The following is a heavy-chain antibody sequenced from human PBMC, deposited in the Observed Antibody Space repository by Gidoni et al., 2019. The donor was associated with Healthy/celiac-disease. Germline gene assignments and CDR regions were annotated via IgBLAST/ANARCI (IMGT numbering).Heavy chain of an antibody. V-gene: IGHV3-21*01. CDR1: GFTFSSYS. CDR3: ARSSSHLWFGELLSIQFDY. D-gene: IGHD3-10*01. Sequence: EVQLVESGGGLVKPGGSLRLSCAASGFTFSSYSMNWVRQAPGKGLEWVSSISSSSSYIYYADSVKGRFTISRDNAKNSLYLQMNSLRAEDTAVYYCARSSSHLWFGELLSIQFDYWGQGTLVTVSS. CDR2: ISSSSSYI. J-gene: IGHJ4*02.